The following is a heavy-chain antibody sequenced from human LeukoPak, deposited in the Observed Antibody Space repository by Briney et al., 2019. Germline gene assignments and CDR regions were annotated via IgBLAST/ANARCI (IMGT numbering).Heavy chain of an antibody. Sequence: GGSLRLSCAASGFTVNSNYMSWVRQAPGKGLEWVSVIYSGGTTDHADSVKGRFTASRDNSKNTLYLQMNSLRAEDTATYYCASRGYSYGSVFDYWGQGILVTVSS. CDR1: GFTVNSNY. CDR3: ASRGYSYGSVFDY. D-gene: IGHD5-18*01. V-gene: IGHV3-66*01. J-gene: IGHJ4*02. CDR2: IYSGGTT.